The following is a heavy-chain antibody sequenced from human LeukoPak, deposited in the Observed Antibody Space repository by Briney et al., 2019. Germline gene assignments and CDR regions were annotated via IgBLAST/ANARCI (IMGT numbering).Heavy chain of an antibody. Sequence: TGGSLRLSCAASGFTVSSNYMSWVRQAPGKGLDWVSVIYSGDNTFYADSVKGRFTISRDNSKNTLYLQMNSLRAEDTAVYYCARAPGGSGKGYFDYWGQGTLVTVSS. CDR1: GFTVSSNY. CDR3: ARAPGGSGKGYFDY. J-gene: IGHJ4*02. V-gene: IGHV3-53*01. D-gene: IGHD3-10*01. CDR2: IYSGDNT.